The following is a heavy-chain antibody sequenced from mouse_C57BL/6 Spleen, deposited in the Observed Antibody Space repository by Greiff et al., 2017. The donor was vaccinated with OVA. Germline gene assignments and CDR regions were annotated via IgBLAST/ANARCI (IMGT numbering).Heavy chain of an antibody. J-gene: IGHJ2*01. V-gene: IGHV1-54*01. CDR3: ARGRERAYVDY. Sequence: QVQLQQSGAELVRPGTSVKVSCKASGYAFTNYLIEWVKQRPGQGLEWIGVINPGSGGTNYNEKLKGKATLTAEKSSSTAYMQLSSLTSEDSAVYFCARGRERAYVDYWGQGTTLTVSS. CDR2: INPGSGGT. CDR1: GYAFTNYL.